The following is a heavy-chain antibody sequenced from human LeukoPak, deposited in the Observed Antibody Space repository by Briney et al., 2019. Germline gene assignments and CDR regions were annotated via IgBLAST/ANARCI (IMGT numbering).Heavy chain of an antibody. CDR3: ARGGRDGYSVGY. CDR2: IYYSGST. D-gene: IGHD5-24*01. J-gene: IGHJ4*02. Sequence: SQTLSLTCTVSGGSISSSSYYWGWIRQPPGKGLEWIGSIYYSGSTYYNPSLKSRVTISVDTSKNQFSLKLSSVTAADTAVYYCARGGRDGYSVGYWGQGTLVTVSS. CDR1: GGSISSSSYY. V-gene: IGHV4-39*07.